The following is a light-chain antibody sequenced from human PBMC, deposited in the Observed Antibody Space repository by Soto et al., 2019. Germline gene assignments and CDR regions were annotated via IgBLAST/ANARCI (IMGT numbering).Light chain of an antibody. CDR1: TGAVTSGHY. J-gene: IGLJ3*02. CDR2: DTS. Sequence: QAVVTQEPSLTVSPGGTVTLTCGSSTGAVTSGHYPYWFQQKPGQAPRTLIYDTSNKHSWTPARFSGSLLGGKAALTLSGAQPEDEAEYYCCSYAGRNSWVFGGGTKVTVL. CDR3: CSYAGRNSWV. V-gene: IGLV7-46*01.